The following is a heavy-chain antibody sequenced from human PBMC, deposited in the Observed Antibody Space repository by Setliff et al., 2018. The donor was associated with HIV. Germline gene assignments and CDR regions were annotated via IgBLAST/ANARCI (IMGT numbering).Heavy chain of an antibody. CDR1: GFTFSSYA. V-gene: IGHV3-48*01. CDR2: ISSSSSAI. D-gene: IGHD3-22*01. J-gene: IGHJ4*02. CDR3: ARDLSSGPAY. Sequence: PGGSLRLSCAASGFTFSSYAMSWVRQAPGKGLEWVSSISSSSSAIYYADSVKGRFTISRDNAKNSLYLQMNSLRAEDTAVYYCARDLSSGPAYWGQGTLVTVSS.